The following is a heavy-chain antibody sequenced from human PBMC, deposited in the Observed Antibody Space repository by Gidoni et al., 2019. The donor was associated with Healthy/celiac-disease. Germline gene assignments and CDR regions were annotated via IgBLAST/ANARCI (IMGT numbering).Heavy chain of an antibody. Sequence: QVQLQESGPGLVKPSQTLSLTFTVSGGSISSGGYYCSWIRQHPGKGLEWIGYIYYRGSTYYNPSLKSRVTISVDTSKNQFSRKLSSVTAEDTAVYYCARARIQLWLPDYWGQGTLVTVSS. J-gene: IGHJ4*02. D-gene: IGHD5-18*01. CDR1: GGSISSGGYY. CDR3: ARARIQLWLPDY. V-gene: IGHV4-31*03. CDR2: IYYRGST.